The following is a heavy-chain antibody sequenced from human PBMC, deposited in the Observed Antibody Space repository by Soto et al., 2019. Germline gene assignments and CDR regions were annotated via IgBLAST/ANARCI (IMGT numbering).Heavy chain of an antibody. Sequence: SETLSLTCTVSGGSISSSSYYWGWIRQPPGKGLEWIGSIYYSGSTYYNPSLKSRVTISVDASKNQFSLKLSSVTAADTDVYFCATILGRKGSDYWGQGTLVNVSS. J-gene: IGHJ4*02. D-gene: IGHD3-16*01. CDR1: GGSISSSSYY. CDR2: IYYSGST. V-gene: IGHV4-39*01. CDR3: ATILGRKGSDY.